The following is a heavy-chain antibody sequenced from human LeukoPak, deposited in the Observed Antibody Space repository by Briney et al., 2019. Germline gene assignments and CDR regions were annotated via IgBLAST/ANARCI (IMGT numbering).Heavy chain of an antibody. V-gene: IGHV1-18*01. J-gene: IGHJ4*02. D-gene: IGHD6-25*01. CDR3: GRHDGGSGWPWLGIDY. CDR1: GYTFTSYG. Sequence: ASVKVSCKASGYTFTSYGIGWVRQAPGQGLEWMGWVSAYNGNTNYAQKFQGRVTMTTDTPTSTVYMELRSLRSDDTAVYYCGRHDGGSGWPWLGIDYWGQGTLVTVSS. CDR2: VSAYNGNT.